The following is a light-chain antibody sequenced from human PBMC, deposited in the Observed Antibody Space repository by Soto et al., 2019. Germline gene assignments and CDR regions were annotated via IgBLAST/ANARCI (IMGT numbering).Light chain of an antibody. J-gene: IGKJ5*01. CDR3: QQYNNWPPIT. CDR2: DAS. Sequence: EIVLTQSPATLSLSPGERATLSCRASQSVRSFLAWYQQKPGQAPRLLIYDASTRATGIPARFSGSGSGTEFTLTISSLQSEDFAVYYCQQYNNWPPITFGQGTRREIK. V-gene: IGKV3-15*01. CDR1: QSVRSF.